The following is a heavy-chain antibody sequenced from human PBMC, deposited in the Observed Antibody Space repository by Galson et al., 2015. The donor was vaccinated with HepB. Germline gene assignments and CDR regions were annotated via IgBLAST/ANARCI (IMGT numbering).Heavy chain of an antibody. J-gene: IGHJ4*02. Sequence: PLSLSCAASGFTFSGYRMHWVRQAPGQGLVWVSHISSDGSRTSYADSVKGRFTISRDNAKNTLYLQMNSLRAEDTAVYYCARDRAYGVEDYWGQGTPVTVSS. CDR1: GFTFSGYR. CDR2: ISSDGSRT. V-gene: IGHV3-74*01. CDR3: ARDRAYGVEDY. D-gene: IGHD5-12*01.